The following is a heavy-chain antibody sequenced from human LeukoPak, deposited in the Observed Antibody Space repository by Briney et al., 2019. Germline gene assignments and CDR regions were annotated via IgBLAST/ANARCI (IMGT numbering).Heavy chain of an antibody. V-gene: IGHV4-30-4*01. Sequence: SQTLSLTCTVSGGSISSGDYYWSWIRQPPGKGLEWIGYIYYSGSTYYNPSLKSRVTISVDTSKNQFSPKLSSVTAADTAVYYCARVSAYGSGSYYTPFEFDYWGQGTLVTVSS. J-gene: IGHJ4*02. CDR1: GGSISSGDYY. CDR2: IYYSGST. CDR3: ARVSAYGSGSYYTPFEFDY. D-gene: IGHD3-10*01.